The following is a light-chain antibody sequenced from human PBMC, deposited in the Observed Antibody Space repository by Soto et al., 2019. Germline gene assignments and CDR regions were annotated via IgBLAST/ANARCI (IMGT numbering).Light chain of an antibody. CDR3: SSYTTFTTLV. J-gene: IGLJ2*01. CDR2: EVT. CDR1: STDIGAYNF. Sequence: QSALTQPASVSGSPGQSITISCTGTSTDIGAYNFVSWYNQHPGKAPKLLISEVTHRPSGVSDRFSGSKSGDTAFLTISGLQKDDEADYYCSSYTTFTTLVFGGGTKVTVL. V-gene: IGLV2-14*01.